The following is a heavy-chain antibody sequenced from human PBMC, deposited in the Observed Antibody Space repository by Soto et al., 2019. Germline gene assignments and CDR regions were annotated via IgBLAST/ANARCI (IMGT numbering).Heavy chain of an antibody. J-gene: IGHJ5*02. V-gene: IGHV2-26*01. Sequence: QVTLKESGPVLLKPPETLTLTCSVSGFSLSNAKGGVSWIRHPPGKPLEWLAHIFSNDDKSYSTSLDRRLTISKDTSKSQVVLTMTNLDPVDSGTYYCALIKDCSRTDCFLASFDPWGQGTLVTVSS. D-gene: IGHD2-2*01. CDR3: ALIKDCSRTDCFLASFDP. CDR1: GFSLSNAKGG. CDR2: IFSNDDK.